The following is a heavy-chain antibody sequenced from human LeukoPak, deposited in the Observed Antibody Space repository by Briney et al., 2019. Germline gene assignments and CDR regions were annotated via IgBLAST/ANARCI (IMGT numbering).Heavy chain of an antibody. J-gene: IGHJ4*02. Sequence: GGSLRLSCTASGFTFGDYAMSWVRQAPGKGLEWVGFIRSKAYGGTTEYAASVKGRFTISRDDSKSIAYLQMNSLKTEDTAVYYCTRDNPVVGATGAFDYWGQGTLVTVSS. V-gene: IGHV3-49*04. CDR2: IRSKAYGGTT. CDR1: GFTFGDYA. D-gene: IGHD1-26*01. CDR3: TRDNPVVGATGAFDY.